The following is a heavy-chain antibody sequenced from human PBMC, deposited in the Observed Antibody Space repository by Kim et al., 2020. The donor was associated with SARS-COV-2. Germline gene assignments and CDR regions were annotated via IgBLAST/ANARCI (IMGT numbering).Heavy chain of an antibody. V-gene: IGHV3-73*01. Sequence: GGSLRLSCAASGFTFTGSAIHWVRQASGKGLEWVGRIRTKANNYATAYPASVKGRFTISRDDSKNTAYLQMNSLKTEDTAVYYCTRHNVDFWGQGTLVT. CDR1: GFTFTGSA. CDR2: IRTKANNYAT. CDR3: TRHNVDF. J-gene: IGHJ4*02.